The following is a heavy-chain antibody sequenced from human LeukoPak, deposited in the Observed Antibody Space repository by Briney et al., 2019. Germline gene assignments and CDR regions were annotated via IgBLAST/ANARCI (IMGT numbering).Heavy chain of an antibody. CDR3: AREGSYYGSGSIY. J-gene: IGHJ4*02. Sequence: GGSLRLSCAASGFTFNSYAMSWVRQAPGKGLEWVSVIYSGGSTYYADSVKGRFTISRDNSKNTLYLQMNSLRAEDTAVYYCAREGSYYGSGSIYWGQGTLVTVSS. D-gene: IGHD3-10*01. CDR2: IYSGGST. CDR1: GFTFNSYA. V-gene: IGHV3-53*01.